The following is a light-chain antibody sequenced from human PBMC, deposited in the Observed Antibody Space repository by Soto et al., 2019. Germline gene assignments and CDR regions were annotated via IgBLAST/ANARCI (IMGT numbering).Light chain of an antibody. V-gene: IGLV2-14*01. J-gene: IGLJ1*01. CDR1: NSDVGIYDF. Sequence: QSALTQPASVSGTPGQSITISCTGSNSDVGIYDFVSWYQHHPGRAPKLIVSEVSHRPPGVSNRFSGSKSGNTASLTISGLQSEDEADYHCISYTSDDVRYVFGTGTKLTVL. CDR3: ISYTSDDVRYV. CDR2: EVS.